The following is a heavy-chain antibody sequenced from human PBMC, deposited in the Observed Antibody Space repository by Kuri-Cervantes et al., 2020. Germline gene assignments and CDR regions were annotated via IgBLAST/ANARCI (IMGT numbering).Heavy chain of an antibody. CDR1: GGSISSYY. CDR2: IYYSGST. Sequence: SETLSLTCTVSGGSISSYYWSWIRQPPGKGLEWIGYIYYSGSTNYNPSLKSRVTISVDTSKNQFSLKLSSVTAADTAVYYCARVREYSGFDYWGQGTLVTVSS. D-gene: IGHD6-6*01. V-gene: IGHV4-59*01. CDR3: ARVREYSGFDY. J-gene: IGHJ4*02.